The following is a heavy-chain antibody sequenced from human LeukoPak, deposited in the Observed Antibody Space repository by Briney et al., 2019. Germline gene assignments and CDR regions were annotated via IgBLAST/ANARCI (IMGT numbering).Heavy chain of an antibody. CDR2: IRYDGSNE. CDR3: AKDLKFFDY. Sequence: GGSLRVSCAASGFTFSSYGMHWVRQAPGKGLEWVAFIRYDGSNEYYVDSVKGRFTISRDNSKNTLYLQMNSLRTEDTAVYYCAKDLKFFDYWGQGTLVTVSS. CDR1: GFTFSSYG. J-gene: IGHJ4*02. V-gene: IGHV3-30*02.